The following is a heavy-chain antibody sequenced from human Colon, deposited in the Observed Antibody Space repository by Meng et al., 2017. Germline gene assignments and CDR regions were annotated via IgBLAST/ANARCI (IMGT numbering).Heavy chain of an antibody. J-gene: IGHJ3*02. D-gene: IGHD3-16*02. Sequence: SETLSLTCTVSGGSISSGSYYWSWIRQPAGKGLEWIGRIYTSGSTNYNLSLKSRVTISVDTSKNQFSLKLSSVTAADTAVYYCARETICVMITFGGVIVRGNAFDIWGQGTMVTVSS. V-gene: IGHV4-61*02. CDR3: ARETICVMITFGGVIVRGNAFDI. CDR1: GGSISSGSYY. CDR2: IYTSGST.